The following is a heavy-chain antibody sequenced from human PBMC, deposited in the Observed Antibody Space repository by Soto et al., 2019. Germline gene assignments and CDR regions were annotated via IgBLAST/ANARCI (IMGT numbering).Heavy chain of an antibody. Sequence: QVQLVESGGGVVQPGWSLRLSCAASGFTFSSYGMHWVRQAPGKGLEWVAVISYDGSNKYYADSVKGRFTISRDNSKNTLYLQMNSLRAEDTAVYYCAKVRALSRSHDAFDIWGQGTMVTVSS. D-gene: IGHD3-10*01. CDR1: GFTFSSYG. CDR3: AKVRALSRSHDAFDI. V-gene: IGHV3-30*18. CDR2: ISYDGSNK. J-gene: IGHJ3*02.